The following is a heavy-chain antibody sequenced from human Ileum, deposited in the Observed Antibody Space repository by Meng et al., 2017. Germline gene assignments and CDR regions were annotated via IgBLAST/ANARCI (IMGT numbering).Heavy chain of an antibody. D-gene: IGHD2-15*01. CDR1: GGSISSSFY. CDR3: VRHGGKYFDS. Sequence: VQLQESSPGLVEPSGTLSLTCTVSGGSISSSFYWSWVRQSPGKGLEWIGQIYLAGSPNYNPSLESRVTISVDKSKNQFSLRLTSVTAADTAIFYCVRHGGKYFDSWGQGTLVTVSS. J-gene: IGHJ4*02. V-gene: IGHV4-4*02. CDR2: IYLAGSP.